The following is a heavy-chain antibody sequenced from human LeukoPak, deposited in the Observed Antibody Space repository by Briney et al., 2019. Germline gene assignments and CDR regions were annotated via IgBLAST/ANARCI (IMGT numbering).Heavy chain of an antibody. Sequence: TVKVSCKASGYTFTSYYMHWVRQAPGQALEWMGIINPSGGSASYAQKFQGRVTMTRDMSTSTVYMDLSSLSSEDTAVYYCARYYRLAAPGSRYYYYYYMDVWGKGTTVTVSS. CDR1: GYTFTSYY. CDR2: INPSGGSA. V-gene: IGHV1-46*01. CDR3: ARYYRLAAPGSRYYYYYYMDV. D-gene: IGHD6-13*01. J-gene: IGHJ6*03.